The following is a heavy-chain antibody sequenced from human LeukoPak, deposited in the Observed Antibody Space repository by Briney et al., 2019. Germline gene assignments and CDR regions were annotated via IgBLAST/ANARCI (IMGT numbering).Heavy chain of an antibody. CDR1: GYTFTSYG. Sequence: ASVKVSCKASGYTFTSYGISWVRQAPGQGLEWMGWISAYNGNTNYAQKLQGRVTMTTDTSTSTAYMELRSLRSDDTAVYYCARAVYCTNGVCYGPLDYWRQGTLVTVSS. D-gene: IGHD2-8*01. CDR3: ARAVYCTNGVCYGPLDY. V-gene: IGHV1-18*01. CDR2: ISAYNGNT. J-gene: IGHJ4*02.